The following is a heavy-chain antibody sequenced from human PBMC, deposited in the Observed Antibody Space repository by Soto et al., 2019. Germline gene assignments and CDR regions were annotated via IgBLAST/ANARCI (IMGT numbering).Heavy chain of an antibody. V-gene: IGHV1-69*13. Sequence: ASVKVSCKASGGTFSSYAISWVRQAPGQGLEWMGGITPIFGTANYAQKSQGRVTITADESTSTAYMELSSLRSEDTAVYYCARVSPYCSSTSCYILDYWGQGT. CDR2: ITPIFGTA. D-gene: IGHD2-2*02. CDR1: GGTFSSYA. CDR3: ARVSPYCSSTSCYILDY. J-gene: IGHJ4*02.